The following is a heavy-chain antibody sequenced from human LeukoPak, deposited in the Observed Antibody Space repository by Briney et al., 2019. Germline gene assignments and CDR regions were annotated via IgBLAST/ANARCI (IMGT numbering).Heavy chain of an antibody. CDR1: GYTFTDYY. D-gene: IGHD6-19*01. Sequence: AASVKVSCKASGYTFTDYYMHWVRQAPGQGLECMGWINPNSGGTNYAQKFQGRVAMTRDTSISTAYMELSSLTSDDTAVYYCASGGVAVAGSAIDYWGQGTLVTVSS. CDR2: INPNSGGT. CDR3: ASGGVAVAGSAIDY. V-gene: IGHV1-2*02. J-gene: IGHJ4*02.